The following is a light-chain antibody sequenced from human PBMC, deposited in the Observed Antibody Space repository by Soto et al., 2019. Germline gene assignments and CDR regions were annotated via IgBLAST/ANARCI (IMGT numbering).Light chain of an antibody. CDR2: DVS. J-gene: IGLJ2*01. CDR3: ASYTTSYTVV. Sequence: QSVLTQPASVSGSPGQTITISCTGTSNDVGGYNDVSWYQQHPGKAPKLMIYDVSNLPAGVSNRFSGSKSGATASLTISGLQAEDEADYYCASYTTSYTVVFGGGTKLTVL. CDR1: SNDVGGYND. V-gene: IGLV2-14*01.